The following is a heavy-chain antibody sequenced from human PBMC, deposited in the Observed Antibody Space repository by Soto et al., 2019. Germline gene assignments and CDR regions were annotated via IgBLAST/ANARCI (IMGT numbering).Heavy chain of an antibody. CDR3: ARRAMYDSSFQYYYYGMDV. V-gene: IGHV4-31*03. Sequence: PPETLSLTCTVSGGSISSGGYYWSLIRQHPGKGLEWIGYIYYSGSTYYNPSLKSRVTISVDTSKNQFSLKLSSVTAADTAVYYCARRAMYDSSFQYYYYGMDVWGQGTTVTVSS. J-gene: IGHJ6*02. D-gene: IGHD3-22*01. CDR2: IYYSGST. CDR1: GGSISSGGYY.